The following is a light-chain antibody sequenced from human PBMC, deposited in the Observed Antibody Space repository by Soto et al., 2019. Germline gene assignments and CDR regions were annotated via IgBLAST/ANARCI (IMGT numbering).Light chain of an antibody. J-gene: IGKJ1*01. CDR3: QQYNSYSPKT. CDR1: QSISSW. Sequence: DIQMTQSPSTLSASVGDRVTITCRASQSISSWLAWYQQKPGKAPKLLIYDASSLESGVPSRFSGSGSGTEFTLTISGLQPDDFATYSCQQYNSYSPKTFGQWTKVEIK. V-gene: IGKV1-5*01. CDR2: DAS.